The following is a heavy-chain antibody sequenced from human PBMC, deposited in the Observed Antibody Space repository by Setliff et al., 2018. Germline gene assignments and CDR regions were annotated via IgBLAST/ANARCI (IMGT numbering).Heavy chain of an antibody. CDR1: GFTFSGYS. D-gene: IGHD2-21*02. V-gene: IGHV3-48*01. J-gene: IGHJ4*02. CDR2: ISSSSHII. CDR3: AKDPHPAYCGGDCSFT. Sequence: PGGSLRLSCEASGFTFSGYSMNWVRQAPGKGLEWVSYISSSSHIISYADSVKGRFTVSRDISKNTVYLQMSTLRAEDTAMYYCAKDPHPAYCGGDCSFTWGQGTLVTVSS.